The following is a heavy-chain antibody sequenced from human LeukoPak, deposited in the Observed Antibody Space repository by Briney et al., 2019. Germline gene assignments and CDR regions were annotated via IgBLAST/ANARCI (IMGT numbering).Heavy chain of an antibody. CDR1: GGTFSSYA. CDR3: ARDLRHGGYYFDY. D-gene: IGHD4-23*01. CDR2: IIPIFGTA. V-gene: IGHV1-69*13. J-gene: IGHJ4*02. Sequence: EASVKVSCKASGGTFSSYAISWVRQAPGQGLEWMGGIIPIFGTANYAQKFQGRVTITADESTSTAYMELSSLRSEDTAVYYCARDLRHGGYYFDYWGQGTLVTVSS.